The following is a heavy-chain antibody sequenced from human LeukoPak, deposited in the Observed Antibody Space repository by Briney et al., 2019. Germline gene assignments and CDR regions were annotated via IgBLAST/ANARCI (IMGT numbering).Heavy chain of an antibody. V-gene: IGHV4-34*01. Sequence: SETLSLTCAVYGGSFSGYYWSWIRQPPGKGLEWIGEINHSGSTNYNPSLKSRVTISVDTSKNQFSLKLSSVTAADTAVYYCALDIVATISRGLELHYHMDVWGKGTTVTVSS. J-gene: IGHJ6*03. CDR2: INHSGST. CDR1: GGSFSGYY. D-gene: IGHD5-12*01. CDR3: ALDIVATISRGLELHYHMDV.